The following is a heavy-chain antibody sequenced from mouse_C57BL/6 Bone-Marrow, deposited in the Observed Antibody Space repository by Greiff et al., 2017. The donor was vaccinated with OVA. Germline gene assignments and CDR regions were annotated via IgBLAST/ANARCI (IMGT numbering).Heavy chain of an antibody. J-gene: IGHJ2*01. V-gene: IGHV1-81*01. CDR3: ARGDYYGNYVGY. CDR1: GYTFTSYG. CDR2: IYPRSGNT. Sequence: QVQLQQSGAELARPGASVKLSCKASGYTFTSYGISWVKQRTGQGLEWIGEIYPRSGNTYYNEKFKGKATLTADKSSSTAYMELRSLTSEDSAVYFCARGDYYGNYVGYWGQGTTLTVSS. D-gene: IGHD2-1*01.